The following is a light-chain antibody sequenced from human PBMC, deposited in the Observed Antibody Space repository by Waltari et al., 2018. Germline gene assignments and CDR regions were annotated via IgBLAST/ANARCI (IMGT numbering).Light chain of an antibody. CDR2: RTD. Sequence: QSVLTQPPSASGTPGQRVTISCSGSASNIGGTLVNWYQQLPGTDPKLLIYRTDLRPSGGPDRFSGSKSGTSASLAISGLQSGDEADYFWASWDDSLNGHWVFGGGTKVTVL. CDR3: ASWDDSLNGHWV. V-gene: IGLV1-44*01. J-gene: IGLJ3*02. CDR1: ASNIGGTL.